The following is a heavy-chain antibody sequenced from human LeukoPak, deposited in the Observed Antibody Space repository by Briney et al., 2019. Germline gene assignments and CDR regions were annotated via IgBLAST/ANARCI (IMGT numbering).Heavy chain of an antibody. D-gene: IGHD4-11*01. J-gene: IGHJ6*03. V-gene: IGHV3-64*01. CDR2: ISSNGGST. CDR3: ARAPYSNYPLYYYYYMDV. CDR1: GFTFSSYA. Sequence: GGSLRLSCAASGFTFSSYAMHWVRQAPGKGLEYVSAISSNGGSTYYANSVKGRFTISRDNSKNTLYLQMGSLRAEDMAVYYCARAPYSNYPLYYYYYMDVWGKGTTVTVSS.